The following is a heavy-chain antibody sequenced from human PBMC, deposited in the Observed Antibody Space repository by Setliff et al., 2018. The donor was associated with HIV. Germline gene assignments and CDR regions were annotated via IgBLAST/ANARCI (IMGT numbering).Heavy chain of an antibody. D-gene: IGHD1-1*01. CDR2: IFSNDEK. Sequence: ETLSLTCTVSGGSISSGGYYWSWIRQHPGKGLEWLAHIFSNDEKSYRPSLKSRLSTTKDTSKNQVVLTMTNMDPVDTATYYCIHRRPLLGHFDPWGQGILVTVSS. CDR3: IHRRPLLGHFDP. J-gene: IGHJ5*02. CDR1: GGSISSGGYY. V-gene: IGHV2-26*01.